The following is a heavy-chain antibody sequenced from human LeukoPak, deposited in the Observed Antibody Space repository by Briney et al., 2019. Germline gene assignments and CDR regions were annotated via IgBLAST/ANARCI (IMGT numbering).Heavy chain of an antibody. CDR2: ISSSGCII. J-gene: IGHJ4*02. V-gene: IGHV3-11*04. D-gene: IGHD3-10*01. Sequence: PGGSLRLSCAASGFTFSDYYMSWIRQAPGKGLEWVSYISSSGCIIHYADSVKGRFTISMDNAKNSLYLQMNSLRAEDTAVYYCARAQYYYGSGSYDYFDYWGQGTLVTVSS. CDR1: GFTFSDYY. CDR3: ARAQYYYGSGSYDYFDY.